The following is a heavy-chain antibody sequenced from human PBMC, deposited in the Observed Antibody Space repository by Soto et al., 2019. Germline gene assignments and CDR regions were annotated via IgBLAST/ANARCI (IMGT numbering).Heavy chain of an antibody. CDR2: ISYDGSNK. V-gene: IGHV3-30-3*01. J-gene: IGHJ3*02. Sequence: QVQLVESGGGVVQPGRSLRLSCAASGFTFSSYAMHWVRQAPGKGLEWVAVISYDGSNKYYADSVKGRFTISRDNSKNTLYLQMNSLRAEDTAVYYCARAPTPYCSGCSCYSPFDIWGQGTMVTVSS. CDR1: GFTFSSYA. CDR3: ARAPTPYCSGCSCYSPFDI. D-gene: IGHD2-15*01.